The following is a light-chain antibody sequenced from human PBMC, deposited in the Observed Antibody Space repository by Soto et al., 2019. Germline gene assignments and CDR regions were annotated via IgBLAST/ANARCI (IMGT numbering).Light chain of an antibody. V-gene: IGLV2-14*01. CDR1: SSDVGSYNY. Sequence: QSALTQPASVSGSPGQSITISCTGTSSDVGSYNYVSWYQQHPGKAPKLMIYEVSDRPSGISSRFSGSKSGNTASLTISGLQTEDEADYYCSSYTSSNTLVVFGGGTQLTVL. J-gene: IGLJ7*01. CDR2: EVS. CDR3: SSYTSSNTLVV.